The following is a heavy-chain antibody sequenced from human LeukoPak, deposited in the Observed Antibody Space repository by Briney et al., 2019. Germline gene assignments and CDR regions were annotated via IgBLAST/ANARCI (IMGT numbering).Heavy chain of an antibody. V-gene: IGHV3-21*06. CDR3: ATETNGRHYDY. J-gene: IGHJ4*02. CDR2: IGPTGSDR. Sequence: GGSLRLSCTASGLTFSTSGFNWVRQAPGKGLEWVASIGPTGSDRYHADSIKGRFTISRDNANNFLYLQMNSLRADDTAVYYCATETNGRHYDYWGQGTLLTVSS. D-gene: IGHD1-14*01. CDR1: GLTFSTSG.